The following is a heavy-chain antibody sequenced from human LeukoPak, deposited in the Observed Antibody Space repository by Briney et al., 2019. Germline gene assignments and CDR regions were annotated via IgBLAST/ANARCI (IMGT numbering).Heavy chain of an antibody. CDR1: GFTFSSYG. V-gene: IGHV3-33*01. J-gene: IGHJ4*02. Sequence: GGSLRLSCAASGFTFSSYGMHWVRQAPGKGLEWVAVICYDGSNKHYADSVEGRFTIYRDNSKNTLYLQMDSLRAEDTAVYYCARDREPWSLDFWGQGTMVTVSS. CDR3: ARDREPWSLDF. CDR2: ICYDGSNK.